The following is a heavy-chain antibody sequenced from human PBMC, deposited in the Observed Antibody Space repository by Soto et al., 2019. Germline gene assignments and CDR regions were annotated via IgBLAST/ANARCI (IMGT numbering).Heavy chain of an antibody. CDR1: GFTFSSYG. J-gene: IGHJ6*02. D-gene: IGHD6-13*01. CDR3: AKGSGFYVGYSSHMDV. CDR2: ISYDGSNK. V-gene: IGHV3-30*18. Sequence: ESGGGVVQPGRSLRLSCAASGFTFSSYGMHWVRQAPGKGLEWVAVISYDGSNKYYADSVKGRFTISRDNSKNTLYLQMNSLSAEDTAVYYCAKGSGFYVGYSSHMDVWGQGTTVTVSS.